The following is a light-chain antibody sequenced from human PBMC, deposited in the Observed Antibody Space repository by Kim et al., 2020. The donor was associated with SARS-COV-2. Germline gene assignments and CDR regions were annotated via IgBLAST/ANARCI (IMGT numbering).Light chain of an antibody. V-gene: IGKV1-33*01. CDR2: DAS. J-gene: IGKJ4*01. CDR3: QQYDTSLT. CDR1: QDISNY. Sequence: LSASVGDRVTITCQASQDISNYLNWYQQKPGKAPKLLIYDASNLETGVPSRFSGSGSGTDFTFTISSLQPEDIATYYCQQYDTSLTFGGGTKLEI.